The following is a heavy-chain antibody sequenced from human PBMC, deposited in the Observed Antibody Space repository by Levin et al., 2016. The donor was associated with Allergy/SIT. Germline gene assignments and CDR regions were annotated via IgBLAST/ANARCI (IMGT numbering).Heavy chain of an antibody. D-gene: IGHD1-1*01. CDR3: ARRVPSPRGWKRSFDI. Sequence: GSLRLSCAVYGGSFSGYYWSWIRQPPGKGLEWIGEINHSGSTNYNPSLKSRVTISVDTSKNQFSLKLSSVTAADTAVYYCARRVPSPRGWKRSFDIWGQGTMVTVSS. CDR2: INHSGST. J-gene: IGHJ3*02. V-gene: IGHV4-34*01. CDR1: GGSFSGYY.